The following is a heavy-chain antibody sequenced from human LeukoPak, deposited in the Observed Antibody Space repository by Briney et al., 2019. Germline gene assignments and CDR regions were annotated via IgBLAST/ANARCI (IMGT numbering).Heavy chain of an antibody. CDR2: MNANNGNT. CDR1: GYTFSDFD. Sequence: ASVKVSCKAPGYTFSDFDVNWVRQAPGQGLEWMGWMNANNGNTGYAQQFQGRVTMTRTTSTGTAYMELRSLRPEDTAVYYCAREIIAVDVGTSFDTWGQGSLVIVSS. CDR3: AREIIAVDVGTSFDT. J-gene: IGHJ5*02. D-gene: IGHD3-3*01. V-gene: IGHV1-8*01.